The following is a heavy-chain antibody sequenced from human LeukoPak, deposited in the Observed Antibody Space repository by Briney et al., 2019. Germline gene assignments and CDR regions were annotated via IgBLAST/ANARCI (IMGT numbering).Heavy chain of an antibody. J-gene: IGHJ4*02. Sequence: PGGSLRLSCAVSGFTFSSYAMSWVRQAPGKGLEWVSAISGSGGSTYYADSVKGRFTISRDNSKNTLYLQMNSLRAEDTAVYYCAKDMIQEGYGSGSYYGSLFDYWGQGTLVTVSS. CDR3: AKDMIQEGYGSGSYYGSLFDY. CDR1: GFTFSSYA. CDR2: ISGSGGST. D-gene: IGHD3-10*01. V-gene: IGHV3-23*01.